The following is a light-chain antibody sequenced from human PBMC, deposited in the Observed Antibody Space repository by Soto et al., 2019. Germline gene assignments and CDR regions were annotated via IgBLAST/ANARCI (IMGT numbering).Light chain of an antibody. J-gene: IGLJ1*01. CDR1: SSNIGSNT. Sequence: QSALTQPPSASGTPGQRVTISCSGSSSNIGSNTVNWYQQFPGTAPKLLIYGNNQRPSGVPDRFSGSKSGTSASLAISGLQSEDEADYYCAAWDDSLIGSVFGNGTMVTVL. CDR2: GNN. CDR3: AAWDDSLIGSV. V-gene: IGLV1-44*01.